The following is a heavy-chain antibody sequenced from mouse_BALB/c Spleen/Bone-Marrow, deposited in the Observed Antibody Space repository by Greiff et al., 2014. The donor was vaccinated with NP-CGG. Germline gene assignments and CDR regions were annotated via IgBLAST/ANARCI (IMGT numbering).Heavy chain of an antibody. CDR2: ISNGGGNT. D-gene: IGHD4-1*01. CDR3: ARRDGTYYFDY. Sequence: EVKVVESGGGLVQPGGSLKLSCAASGFTFSSYTMSWVRLTPEKRLEWVAYISNGGGNTYYADPVKGRFTISRDNAKNTLYLQMSSLKSEDTALYYCARRDGTYYFDYWGQGTTLTVSS. J-gene: IGHJ2*01. CDR1: GFTFSSYT. V-gene: IGHV5-12-2*01.